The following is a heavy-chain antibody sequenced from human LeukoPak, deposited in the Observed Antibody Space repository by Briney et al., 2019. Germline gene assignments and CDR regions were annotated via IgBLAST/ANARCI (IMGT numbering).Heavy chain of an antibody. J-gene: IGHJ3*02. Sequence: GRPLHFSGPASRFSLISYAVHWVRQPPGRGLDWVAVISYDGGDKYYRDSVKGRFTISRDNSKNTLYLQMYSLGAEDTAVYYCARDGHSGSYYALGALDIWGQGTMVTVSS. CDR2: ISYDGGDK. D-gene: IGHD1-26*01. CDR3: ARDGHSGSYYALGALDI. CDR1: RFSLISYA. V-gene: IGHV3-30*04.